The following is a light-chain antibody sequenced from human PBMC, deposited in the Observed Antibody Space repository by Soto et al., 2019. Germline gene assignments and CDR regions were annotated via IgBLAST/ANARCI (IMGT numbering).Light chain of an antibody. CDR3: SSYTTSNTRQIV. CDR1: SSDVGGYNY. V-gene: IGLV2-14*03. J-gene: IGLJ1*01. CDR2: DVS. Sequence: QSALTQPASVSGSPGQSITISCTGTSSDVGGYNYVSWYQHHPGKAPKLLIYDVSNRPSGVSNRFSGSKSDNTASLTISGRQPEDEDDYYCSSYTTSNTRQIVFGTGTKLTVL.